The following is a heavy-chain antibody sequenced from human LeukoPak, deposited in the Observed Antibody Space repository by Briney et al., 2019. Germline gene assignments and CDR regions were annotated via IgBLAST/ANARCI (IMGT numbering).Heavy chain of an antibody. CDR2: IKQDGSEK. CDR3: ARAPPMTTVTTDAFDI. V-gene: IGHV3-7*03. D-gene: IGHD4-17*01. J-gene: IGHJ3*02. CDR1: GFTFSSYW. Sequence: GGSLRLSCAASGFTFSSYWMSWVRQAPGKGLEWVANIKQDGSEKYYVDSVKGRFTISRDNAKNSLYLQMNSLGAEDTAVYYCARAPPMTTVTTDAFDIWGQGTMVTVSS.